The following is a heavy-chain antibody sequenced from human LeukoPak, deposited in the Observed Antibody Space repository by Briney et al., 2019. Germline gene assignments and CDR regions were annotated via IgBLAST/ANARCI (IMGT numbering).Heavy chain of an antibody. D-gene: IGHD3-16*01. J-gene: IGHJ6*03. CDR1: GGSISSGSYY. V-gene: IGHV4-61*10. CDR3: ERAPVSGPYYYYIDV. CDR2: IYYSGST. Sequence: SETLSLTCTVSGGSISSGSYYWSWIRQPAGKGLEWIGYIYYSGSTNYNPSLKSRVTISVDTSKNQFSLKLSSVTAADTAVYYSERAPVSGPYYYYIDVWGKGTTVTISS.